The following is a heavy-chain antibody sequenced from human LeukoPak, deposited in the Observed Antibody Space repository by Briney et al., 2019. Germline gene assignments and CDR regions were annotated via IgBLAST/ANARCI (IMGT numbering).Heavy chain of an antibody. D-gene: IGHD2-2*01. V-gene: IGHV3-11*05. Sequence: PGRSLRLSCAASGFTFSDYYMSWIRQAPGKGLEWVSYISSSSSYTNYADSVKGRFTISRDNAKNSLYLQMNGLRAEDTAVYYCARDRALEYCSSTSCQLFDYWGQGTLVTVSS. J-gene: IGHJ4*02. CDR1: GFTFSDYY. CDR2: ISSSSSYT. CDR3: ARDRALEYCSSTSCQLFDY.